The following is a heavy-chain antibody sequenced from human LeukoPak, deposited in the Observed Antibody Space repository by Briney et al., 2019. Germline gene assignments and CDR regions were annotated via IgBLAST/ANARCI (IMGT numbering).Heavy chain of an antibody. V-gene: IGHV4-59*08. CDR1: GGSISGNF. CDR3: ARRVHYYDSSGYRYAFDI. D-gene: IGHD3-22*01. Sequence: SETLSLTCTVSGGSISGNFWSWIRQPPGEGLERIGYIYYTGSTNYNPSLKSRVTISVDTSKNQFSLRLSSVTAADTAVYYCARRVHYYDSSGYRYAFDIWGQGTMVTVSS. J-gene: IGHJ3*02. CDR2: IYYTGST.